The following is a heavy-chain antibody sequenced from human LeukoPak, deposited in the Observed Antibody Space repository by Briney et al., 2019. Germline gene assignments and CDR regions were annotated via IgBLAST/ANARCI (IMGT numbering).Heavy chain of an antibody. J-gene: IGHJ6*02. CDR3: AREAVVVQKTYYYYGMDV. Sequence: SGGSTSYAQKFQGRVTMTRDTSTSTVYMELSSLRSEDTAVYYCAREAVVVQKTYYYYGMDVWGQGTTVTVSS. V-gene: IGHV1-46*01. D-gene: IGHD3-22*01. CDR2: SGGST.